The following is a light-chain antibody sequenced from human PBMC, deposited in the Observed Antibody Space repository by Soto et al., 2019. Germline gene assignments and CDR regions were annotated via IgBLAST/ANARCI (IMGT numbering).Light chain of an antibody. CDR1: QTVGRW. J-gene: IGKJ1*01. CDR2: DVS. Sequence: DIQMTQSPSSLSASVGDRATITCRASQTVGRWLAWYQQKPGRAPSLLISDVSSLERGVPSRFSGSGYATEFTLTISGLQPDDFATYYCQQYKDSMWTFGQGTKVDIK. V-gene: IGKV1-5*01. CDR3: QQYKDSMWT.